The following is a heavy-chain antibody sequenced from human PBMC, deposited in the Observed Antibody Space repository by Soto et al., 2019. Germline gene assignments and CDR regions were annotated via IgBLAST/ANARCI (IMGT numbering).Heavy chain of an antibody. V-gene: IGHV3-21*01. J-gene: IGHJ4*02. CDR2: IGSSSSYI. CDR3: ERSTIAVARTGEFDC. Sequence: EVQLAESGGGLVKPGGSLRLSCAASGFTFSRYSMSWVRQAPGKWLEWVSSIGSSSSYINYADSVKGRFTISRDNAKNSLYLQMTSLRAENTAVYYCERSTIAVARTGEFDCWGQGTLVTVSS. CDR1: GFTFSRYS. D-gene: IGHD6-19*01.